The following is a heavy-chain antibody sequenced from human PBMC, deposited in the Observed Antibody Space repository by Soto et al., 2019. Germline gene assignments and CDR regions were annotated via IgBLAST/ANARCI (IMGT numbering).Heavy chain of an antibody. CDR1: GYSFTSYW. D-gene: IGHD3-22*01. V-gene: IGHV5-51*01. Sequence: PGESLNISCKGSGYSFTSYWIGWVRQMPGKGLEWMGIIYPGDSDTRYSPSFQGQVTISADKSISTAYLQWSSLKASDTAMYYCARPPLSDSRWAYGMDVWGQGTTVTVSS. CDR2: IYPGDSDT. J-gene: IGHJ6*02. CDR3: ARPPLSDSRWAYGMDV.